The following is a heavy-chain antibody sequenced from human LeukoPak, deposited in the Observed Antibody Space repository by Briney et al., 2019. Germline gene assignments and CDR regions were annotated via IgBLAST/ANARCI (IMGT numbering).Heavy chain of an antibody. CDR2: INPSGGST. D-gene: IGHD6-13*01. Sequence: ASVKVSCKASGYTFTSYDINWVRQATGQGLEWMGIINPSGGSTSYAQKFQGRVTMTRDMSTSTVYMELSSLRSEDTAVYYCARASSSWYAFDIWGQGTMVTVSS. V-gene: IGHV1-46*01. J-gene: IGHJ3*02. CDR3: ARASSSWYAFDI. CDR1: GYTFTSYD.